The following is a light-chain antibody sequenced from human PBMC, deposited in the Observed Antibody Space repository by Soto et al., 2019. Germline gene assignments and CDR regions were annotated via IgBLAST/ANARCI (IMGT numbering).Light chain of an antibody. CDR2: DTS. V-gene: IGKV3-20*01. CDR3: QLYGTSPGFT. Sequence: EIVLTQSPGTLSLSPGERATLSCRASQSFSSNSLAWYQQKPGQAPRLLIYDTSSRATGIPDRFSGSGSGTDFALTISGLEPEDFAVYYCQLYGTSPGFTFGPGTKVDIK. J-gene: IGKJ3*01. CDR1: QSFSSNS.